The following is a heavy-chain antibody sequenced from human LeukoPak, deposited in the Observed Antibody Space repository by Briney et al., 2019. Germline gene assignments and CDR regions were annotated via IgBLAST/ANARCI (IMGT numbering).Heavy chain of an antibody. CDR1: GYTFTSYA. D-gene: IGHD6-19*01. CDR3: ASSRAKIAVAGPFDY. Sequence: ASVKVSCKASGYTFTSYAMHWVRQAPGQRLEWMGWINAGNGNTKYSQKFQGRVTITRDTSASTAYMELSSLRSEDTAVYYCASSRAKIAVAGPFDYWGQGTLVTVSS. J-gene: IGHJ4*02. V-gene: IGHV1-3*01. CDR2: INAGNGNT.